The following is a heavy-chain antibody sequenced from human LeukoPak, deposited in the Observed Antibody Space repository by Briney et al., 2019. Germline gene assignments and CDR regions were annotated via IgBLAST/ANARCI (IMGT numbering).Heavy chain of an antibody. CDR2: IAYTNTI. CDR1: GFTFSNFA. Sequence: GGSLRLSCEASGFTFSNFAMNWVRQAPGKGLEWVAYIAYTNTIHYADSVRGRFATSRDNAKNSLYLQLNSLRAEDTAVYYCARDPHSLDYWGQGTRVTVSS. V-gene: IGHV3-48*01. J-gene: IGHJ4*02. CDR3: ARDPHSLDY.